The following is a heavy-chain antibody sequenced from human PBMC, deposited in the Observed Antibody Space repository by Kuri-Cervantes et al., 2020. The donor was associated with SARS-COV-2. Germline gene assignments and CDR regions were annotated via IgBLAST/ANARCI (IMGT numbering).Heavy chain of an antibody. CDR1: GGSFSGYY. CDR2: IYHSGST. CDR3: ASMALRYFDLYYYYYGMDV. J-gene: IGHJ6*02. V-gene: IGHV4-34*01. D-gene: IGHD3-9*01. Sequence: SETLSLTCAVYGGSFSGYYWSWIRQPPGKGLEWIGEIYHSGSTNYNPSLKSRVTISVDKSKNQFSLKLSSVTAADTAVYYCASMALRYFDLYYYYYGMDVWGQGTTVTVSS.